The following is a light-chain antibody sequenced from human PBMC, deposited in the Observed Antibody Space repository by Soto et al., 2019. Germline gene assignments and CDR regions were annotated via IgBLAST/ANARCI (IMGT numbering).Light chain of an antibody. J-gene: IGKJ2*01. CDR3: QQYDDWPPPYT. CDR1: QSVLYSSNNKNS. V-gene: IGKV4-1*01. Sequence: DIVMTQSPDSLAVSLGERATINCKSSQSVLYSSNNKNSVAWYQQKPGQPPQLLIYWASTRESGVPDRFSGSESGTDFTLTISSLQAEDVAVYYCQQYDDWPPPYTFGQGTKLEI. CDR2: WAS.